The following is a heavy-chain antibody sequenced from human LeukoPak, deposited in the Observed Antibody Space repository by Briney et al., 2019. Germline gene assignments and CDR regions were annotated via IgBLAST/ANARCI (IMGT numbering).Heavy chain of an antibody. Sequence: ASVKVSCKASRYTFTGYYMHWVRQAPGQGLEWMGWINPNSGGTNYAQKFQGRVTMTRDTSISTAYMELSRLRSDDTAVYYCAREWSDIVEQQLPTGLDVWGKGTTVTISS. CDR1: RYTFTGYY. CDR3: AREWSDIVEQQLPTGLDV. CDR2: INPNSGGT. D-gene: IGHD6-13*01. J-gene: IGHJ6*04. V-gene: IGHV1-2*02.